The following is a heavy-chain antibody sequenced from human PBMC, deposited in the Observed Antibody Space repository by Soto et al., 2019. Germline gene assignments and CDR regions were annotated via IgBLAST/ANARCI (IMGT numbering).Heavy chain of an antibody. D-gene: IGHD3-10*01. CDR2: IYYLGST. Sequence: PSETLSLTCIVSGGSMSEYFWGWIQQSPGKGLEWIGYIYYLGSTDYNPSLKSRVTISVDTSKRQFSLRLTSVTAADMAVYYCARDGYDGSGSPYPAYWGQGTQVTVSS. CDR3: ARDGYDGSGSPYPAY. V-gene: IGHV4-59*01. J-gene: IGHJ4*02. CDR1: GGSMSEYF.